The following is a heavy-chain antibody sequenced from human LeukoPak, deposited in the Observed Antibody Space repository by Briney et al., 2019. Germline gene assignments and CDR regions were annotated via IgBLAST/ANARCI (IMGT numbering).Heavy chain of an antibody. CDR3: ARRTPYYYDSSGYYLDY. V-gene: IGHV1-69*13. Sequence: ASVKVSCKASGGTFSSYAISWVRQAPGQGLEWMGGIIPIFGTANYAQKFQGRVTITADESTSTAYMELSSPRSEDTAVYYCARRTPYYYDSSGYYLDYWGQGTLVTVSS. J-gene: IGHJ4*02. CDR1: GGTFSSYA. CDR2: IIPIFGTA. D-gene: IGHD3-22*01.